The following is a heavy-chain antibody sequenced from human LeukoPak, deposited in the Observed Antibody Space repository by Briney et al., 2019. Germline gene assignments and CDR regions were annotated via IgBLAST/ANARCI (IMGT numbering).Heavy chain of an antibody. D-gene: IGHD2-2*01. CDR3: SSRYCSSTSCYVFAFDI. CDR2: IDPSDSYT. V-gene: IGHV5-10-1*01. J-gene: IGHJ3*02. CDR1: GYSFTSYW. Sequence: GESLRISCKGSGYSFTSYWLSWVPQMPGKGLEWMGRIDPSDSYTNYRPSFQCHVTISTHKSISTAYLQWSRLKASDTAMYYCSSRYCSSTSCYVFAFDIWGQGTMVTVSS.